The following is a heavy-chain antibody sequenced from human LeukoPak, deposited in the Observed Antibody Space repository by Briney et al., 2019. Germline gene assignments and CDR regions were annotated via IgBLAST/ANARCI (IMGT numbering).Heavy chain of an antibody. V-gene: IGHV4-4*07. CDR1: GGSISSYY. CDR2: IYTSGST. CDR3: ARAGYYDSSGYPYYYYGMDV. D-gene: IGHD3-22*01. J-gene: IGHJ6*02. Sequence: SETLSLTCTVSGGSISSYYWSWIRQPAGRGLEWIGRIYTSGSTNYNPSLKSRVTMSVDTSKNQFSLKLSSVTAADTAVYYCARAGYYDSSGYPYYYYGMDVWGQGTTVTVSS.